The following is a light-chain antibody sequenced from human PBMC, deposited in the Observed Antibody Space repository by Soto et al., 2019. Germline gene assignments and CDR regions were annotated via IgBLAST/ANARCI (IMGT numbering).Light chain of an antibody. CDR2: DVT. CDR1: SSDLGAYNF. CDR3: CSYAGSFTWV. J-gene: IGLJ3*02. Sequence: QSVLTQPRSVSGSPGQSVTISCSGTSSDLGAYNFVSWYQHHPGRAPKLMIYDVTLRPSGVPYRFSGSKSGNTASLTISGLQAEDEADYYCCSYAGSFTWVFGGGTQLTVL. V-gene: IGLV2-11*01.